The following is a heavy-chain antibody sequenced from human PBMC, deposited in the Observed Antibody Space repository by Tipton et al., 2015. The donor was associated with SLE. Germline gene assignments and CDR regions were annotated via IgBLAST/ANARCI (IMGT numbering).Heavy chain of an antibody. V-gene: IGHV4-59*08. Sequence: LRLSCTVSGASISSHYWSWIRQSPGRGLEWIGDFYYNGRTTFNPSLKSPVTISTGPSKTHLSLTLSFVTAADTAVYYCARGYQLPLGPYYFSYMDVGGKGTTVTVSS. J-gene: IGHJ6*03. D-gene: IGHD2-2*01. CDR2: FYYNGRT. CDR3: ARGYQLPLGPYYFSYMDV. CDR1: GASISSHY.